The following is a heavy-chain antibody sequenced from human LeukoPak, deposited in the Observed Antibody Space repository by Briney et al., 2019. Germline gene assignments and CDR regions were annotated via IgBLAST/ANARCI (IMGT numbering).Heavy chain of an antibody. Sequence: KASETLSLTCTVSGGSISSSSYYWGWIRQPPGKGLEWIGSIYYSGSTYYNPSLKSRVTTSVDTSKNQFSLKLSSVTAADTAVYYCARPGGYSYGKDYWGQGTLVTVSS. D-gene: IGHD5-18*01. J-gene: IGHJ4*02. CDR1: GGSISSSSYY. CDR3: ARPGGYSYGKDY. V-gene: IGHV4-39*01. CDR2: IYYSGST.